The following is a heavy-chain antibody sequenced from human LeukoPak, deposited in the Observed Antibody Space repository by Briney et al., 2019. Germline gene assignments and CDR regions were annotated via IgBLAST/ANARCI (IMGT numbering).Heavy chain of an antibody. D-gene: IGHD6-19*01. CDR1: GFTFDDYA. Sequence: GRSLRLSCAASGFTFDDYAMDWVRQVPGKVLEWVLGFSWNSDTVGYADSVKGRFTISRDNAKNSLYLQMNSLRTDDTALYFCARGSDHASGWPYYFHYWGQGALVTVSS. J-gene: IGHJ4*02. CDR2: FSWNSDTV. CDR3: ARGSDHASGWPYYFHY. V-gene: IGHV3-9*01.